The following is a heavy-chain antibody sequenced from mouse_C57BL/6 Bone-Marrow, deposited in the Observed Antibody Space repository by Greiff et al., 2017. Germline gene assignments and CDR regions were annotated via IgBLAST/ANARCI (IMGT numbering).Heavy chain of an antibody. CDR2: IYPGNSDT. J-gene: IGHJ2*01. V-gene: IGHV1-5*01. Sequence: VQLQQSGTVLARPGASVKMSCKTSGYTFTSYWMHWVKQRPGQGLEWIGAIYPGNSDTSYNQKFTGKAKLTAVTSARTAYMELSSLTNEDSAVYYCTRRSYYYGSSLFDYWGQGTTLTVSS. CDR3: TRRSYYYGSSLFDY. CDR1: GYTFTSYW. D-gene: IGHD1-1*01.